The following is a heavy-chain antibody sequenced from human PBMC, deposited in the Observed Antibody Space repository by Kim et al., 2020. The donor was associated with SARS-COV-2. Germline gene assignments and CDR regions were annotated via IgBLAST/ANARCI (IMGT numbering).Heavy chain of an antibody. CDR3: ARGFTPDCSGDSCYVA. CDR1: GGSFSGYH. D-gene: IGHD2-15*01. J-gene: IGHJ5*01. V-gene: IGHV4-34*01. Sequence: SETLSLTCAVYGGSFSGYHWSWIRQTPGKGLEWIGEINQSGIAYYNPSLSSRLTISVDTSKNQFSLRLRSVTAADTSVYYCARGFTPDCSGDSCYVAWG. CDR2: INQSGIA.